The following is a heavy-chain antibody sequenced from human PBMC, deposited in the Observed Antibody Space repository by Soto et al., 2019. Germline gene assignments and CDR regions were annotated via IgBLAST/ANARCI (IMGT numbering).Heavy chain of an antibody. CDR1: GYTFTSYG. CDR2: ISAYNGNT. V-gene: IGHV1-18*01. CDR3: AREGRYCSGGSCRHPFDY. D-gene: IGHD2-15*01. Sequence: ASVKVSCKASGYTFTSYGISWVRQAPGQGLEWMGWISAYNGNTNYAQKLQGRVTMTTDTSTSTAYMELRSLRSDDTAVYYCAREGRYCSGGSCRHPFDYWGQGTLVTVSS. J-gene: IGHJ4*02.